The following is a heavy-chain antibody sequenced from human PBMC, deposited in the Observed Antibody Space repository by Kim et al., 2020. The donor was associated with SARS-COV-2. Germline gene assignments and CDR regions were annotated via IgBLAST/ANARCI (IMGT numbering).Heavy chain of an antibody. CDR2: INTNTGNP. D-gene: IGHD3-3*01. J-gene: IGHJ5*02. CDR3: ARDPNDDFWSGQWAPGWFDP. Sequence: ASVKVSCKASGYTFTSYAMNWVRQAPGQGLEWMGWINTNTGNPTYAQGFTGRFVFSLDTSVSTAYLQISSLKAEDTAVYYCARDPNDDFWSGQWAPGWFDPWGQGTLVTVSS. CDR1: GYTFTSYA. V-gene: IGHV7-4-1*02.